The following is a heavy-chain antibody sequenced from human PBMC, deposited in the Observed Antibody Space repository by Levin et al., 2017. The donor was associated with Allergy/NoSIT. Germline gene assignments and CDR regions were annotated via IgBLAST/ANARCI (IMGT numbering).Heavy chain of an antibody. CDR3: ALGSNTAMVDY. CDR2: ISSSSSTI. Sequence: GESLKISCAASGFTFSSYSMNWVRQALGKGLEWVSYISSSSSTIYYADSVKGRFTISRDNAKNSLYLQMNSLRAEDTAVYYCALGSNTAMVDYWGQGTLVTVSS. J-gene: IGHJ4*02. CDR1: GFTFSSYS. D-gene: IGHD5-18*01. V-gene: IGHV3-48*01.